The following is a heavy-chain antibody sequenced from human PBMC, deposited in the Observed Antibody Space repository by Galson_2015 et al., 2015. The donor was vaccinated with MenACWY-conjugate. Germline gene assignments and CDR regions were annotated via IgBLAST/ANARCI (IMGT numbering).Heavy chain of an antibody. Sequence: KVSCKASGGAFSNYAISWVRQAPGQGLEWMGRIIPFLGVANYAETFQGRVTITAEKSTSTVYMEVTGLRSDDTAVYYCARPGLEDHFRGDCWSQGTLVTLSS. D-gene: IGHD1-1*01. J-gene: IGHJ4*02. CDR2: IIPFLGVA. CDR1: GGAFSNYA. CDR3: ARPGLEDHFRGDC. V-gene: IGHV1-69*04.